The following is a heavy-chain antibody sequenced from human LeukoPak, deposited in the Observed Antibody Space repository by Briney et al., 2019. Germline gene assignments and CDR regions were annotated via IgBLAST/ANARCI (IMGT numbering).Heavy chain of an antibody. D-gene: IGHD3-10*01. V-gene: IGHV1-18*01. CDR3: ARSGRGTYYYFDE. CDR2: ISGSNGNT. CDR1: GYSFTRYG. J-gene: IGHJ4*02. Sequence: ASVKVSCKASGYSFTRYGMSWLRQAPGQGPEWMGWISGSNGNTNYAQKFQGRVTMTTDISTSTAYMEVWILRSDDTAVYFYARSGRGTYYYFDEWGQGTLVTVSS.